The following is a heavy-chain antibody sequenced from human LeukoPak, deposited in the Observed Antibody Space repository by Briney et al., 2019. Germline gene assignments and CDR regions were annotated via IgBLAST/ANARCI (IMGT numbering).Heavy chain of an antibody. CDR1: GFTFSSYA. V-gene: IGHV3-23*01. J-gene: IGHJ4*02. CDR3: AKVRIAAAGTPYYFDY. D-gene: IGHD6-13*01. CDR2: ISGSGGST. Sequence: GGFLRLSCAASGFTFSSYAMSWVRQAPGKGLEWVSAISGSGGSTYYADSVKGRFTTSRDNSKNTLYLQMNSLRAEDTAVYYCAKVRIAAAGTPYYFDYWGQGTLVTVSS.